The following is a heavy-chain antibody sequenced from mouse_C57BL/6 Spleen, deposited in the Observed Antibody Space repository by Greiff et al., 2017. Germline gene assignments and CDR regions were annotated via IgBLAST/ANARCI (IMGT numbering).Heavy chain of an antibody. CDR1: GFTLTSYG. J-gene: IGHJ3*01. V-gene: IGHV2-2*01. D-gene: IGHD2-12*01. CDR3: AGGGLRPFAG. CDR2: IWSGGST. Sequence: VQLQQSGAGLVQPSQSLSMTCTASGFTLTSYGVHWVRQSPGQGLEWMGGIWSGGSTDYNAAFISRQSISKDNSKSQVFFKMNSVQADDTAIYYCAGGGLRPFAGWGQGTLVTVA.